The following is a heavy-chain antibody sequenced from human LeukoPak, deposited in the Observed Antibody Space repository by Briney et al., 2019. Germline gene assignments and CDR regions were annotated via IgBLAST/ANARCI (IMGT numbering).Heavy chain of an antibody. CDR3: AKLATVTTSYFDY. CDR2: IRYDGSNK. Sequence: PGGSLTLSCAASGFTFSSYGMHWVRQAPGEGLEWVAFIRYDGSNKYYADSVKGRFTISRDNSKNTLYLQMNSLRAEATAVYYCAKLATVTTSYFDYWGQGTLVTVSS. V-gene: IGHV3-30*02. D-gene: IGHD4-11*01. J-gene: IGHJ4*02. CDR1: GFTFSSYG.